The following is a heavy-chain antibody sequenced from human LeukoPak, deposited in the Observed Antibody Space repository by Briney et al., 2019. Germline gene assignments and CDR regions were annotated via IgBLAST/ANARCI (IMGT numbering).Heavy chain of an antibody. J-gene: IGHJ4*02. CDR2: INHSGST. V-gene: IGHV4-34*01. D-gene: IGHD6-13*01. CDR3: ARGPVAAAGTGDY. CDR1: GGSFSGYY. Sequence: SETLSLTCAVYGGSFSGYYWSWIRQPPGKGLEWIGEINHSGSTSYNPSLKSRVTISVDTSKNQFSLKLSSVTAADTAVYYCARGPVAAAGTGDYWGQGTLVTVSS.